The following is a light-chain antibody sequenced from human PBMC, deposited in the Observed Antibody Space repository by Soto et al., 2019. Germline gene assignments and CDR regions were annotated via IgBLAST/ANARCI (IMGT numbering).Light chain of an antibody. J-gene: IGKJ5*01. V-gene: IGKV3-11*01. CDR3: QQRQYWPPIT. CDR1: LNVNSY. Sequence: VLPQYPATLSLSPGERATLSCRASLNVNSYLAWYQQKPGQAPRLLIYDASNRAAGIPARFSGSGSGTDFTLTISSLEPEDFAIYYCQQRQYWPPITFGQGTRLEIK. CDR2: DAS.